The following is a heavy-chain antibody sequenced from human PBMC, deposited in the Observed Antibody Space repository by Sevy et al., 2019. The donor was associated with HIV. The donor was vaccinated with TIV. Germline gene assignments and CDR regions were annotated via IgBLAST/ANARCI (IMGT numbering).Heavy chain of an antibody. V-gene: IGHV3-74*01. CDR3: ATPRFDF. J-gene: IGHJ4*02. CDR1: GFDFSSHW. Sequence: GGSLRLSCEASGFDFSSHWMQWVRQAPGKGLVWLSRMNTDGSSTNYADSVKGRFTISRDNAKNTLYLEMNNLRDEDTPLYYCATPRFDFWGPGTLVTVSS. CDR2: MNTDGSST.